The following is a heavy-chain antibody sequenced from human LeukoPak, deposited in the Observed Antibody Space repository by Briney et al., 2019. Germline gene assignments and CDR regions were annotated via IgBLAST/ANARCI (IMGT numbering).Heavy chain of an antibody. D-gene: IGHD5-24*01. Sequence: GGSLRLSCAASGFTFSNYWMNWVRQAPGKGLEWVSSISSSSSYIYYADSVKGRFTISRDDAKNSLYLQMNSLRAEDTAVYYCAREEMATIPFDYWGQGTLVTVSS. V-gene: IGHV3-21*01. CDR2: ISSSSSYI. J-gene: IGHJ4*02. CDR3: AREEMATIPFDY. CDR1: GFTFSNYW.